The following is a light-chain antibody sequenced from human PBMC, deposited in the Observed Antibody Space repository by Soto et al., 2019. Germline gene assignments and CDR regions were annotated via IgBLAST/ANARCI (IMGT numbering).Light chain of an antibody. Sequence: DIQLTQSPSSLSASVGARVTITCRASQSVTTYLNWYQQKPGKAPKLLISAASSLRDGVPSRFSGSGSGTVFTLTINSLHPEDFATYYCQQSFSDPPLSFGGGTRVEVK. CDR3: QQSFSDPPLS. J-gene: IGKJ4*01. V-gene: IGKV1-39*01. CDR2: AAS. CDR1: QSVTTY.